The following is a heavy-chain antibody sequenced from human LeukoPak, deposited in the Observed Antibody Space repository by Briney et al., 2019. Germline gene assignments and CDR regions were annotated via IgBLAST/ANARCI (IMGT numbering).Heavy chain of an antibody. J-gene: IGHJ4*02. V-gene: IGHV1-2*02. Sequence: ASVKVSCKASGYTFTGYYIHWVRQAPGQGLEWMGWINPNSGDTNYAQKFQGRVTMTRDTSISTAYMEVSRLRSDDTATYYCARNIQEQWLVQGYWGQGTLVTVSS. CDR2: INPNSGDT. CDR1: GYTFTGYY. D-gene: IGHD6-19*01. CDR3: ARNIQEQWLVQGY.